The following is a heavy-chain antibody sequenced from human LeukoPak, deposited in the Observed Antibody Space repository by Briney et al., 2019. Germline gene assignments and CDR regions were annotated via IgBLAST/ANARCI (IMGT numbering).Heavy chain of an antibody. CDR1: GYTFTGYY. D-gene: IGHD2-2*02. V-gene: IGHV1-2*04. J-gene: IGHJ5*02. CDR3: ARGKRRYPNWFDP. CDR2: INPNSGGT. Sequence: ASVKVSCKASGYTFTGYYMHWVRQAPGQGLEWMGWINPNSGGTNYAQKFQGWVTMTRDTSISTAYMELSRLRSDDTAVYYCARGKRRYPNWFDPWGQGTLVTVSS.